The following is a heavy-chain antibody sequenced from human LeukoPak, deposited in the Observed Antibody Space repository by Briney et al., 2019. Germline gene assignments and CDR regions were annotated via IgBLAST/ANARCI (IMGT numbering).Heavy chain of an antibody. D-gene: IGHD1-14*01. CDR2: ISSSTGSI. Sequence: GGSLRLSCAASGFTFNRYNMAWVRQAPGKGLEWVSYISSSTGSIHYADSVKGRFTISRDNAKNSLYLQLNSLRVEDTAVYYCARLHLTRLYFDLWGQGTLVTVSS. CDR1: GFTFNRYN. CDR3: ARLHLTRLYFDL. J-gene: IGHJ4*02. V-gene: IGHV3-48*01.